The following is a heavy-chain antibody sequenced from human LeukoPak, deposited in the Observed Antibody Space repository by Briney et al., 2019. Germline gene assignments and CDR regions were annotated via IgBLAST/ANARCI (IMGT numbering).Heavy chain of an antibody. CDR3: STLTSRGLSDS. V-gene: IGHV3-15*07. CDR2: IKSKTDGGTI. J-gene: IGHJ4*02. Sequence: PGGSLRLSCAASGFPFTNAWMNWVRQAPGKGLEWVGRIKSKTDGGTIDYAAPVKGRFTISRDDSKNTLYLQMNSLKSEDTAVYYCSTLTSRGLSDSWGQGTLVTVSS. CDR1: GFPFTNAW. D-gene: IGHD1-20*01.